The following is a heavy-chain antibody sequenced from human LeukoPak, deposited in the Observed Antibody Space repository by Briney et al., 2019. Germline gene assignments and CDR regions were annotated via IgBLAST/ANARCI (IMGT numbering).Heavy chain of an antibody. D-gene: IGHD6-6*01. CDR1: GYSFTSYW. V-gene: IGHV5-10-1*01. CDR3: ARHLKGSTSSPDY. J-gene: IGHJ4*02. Sequence: GESLKICCKGSGYSFTSYWISWVRQMPGKGLEWMGRIDPSDSYTNYSPSFQGHVTISADKSISTAYLQWSSLKASDTAMYYCARHLKGSTSSPDYWGQGTLVTVSS. CDR2: IDPSDSYT.